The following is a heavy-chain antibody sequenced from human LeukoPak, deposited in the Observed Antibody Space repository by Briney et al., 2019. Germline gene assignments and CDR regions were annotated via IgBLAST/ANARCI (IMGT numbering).Heavy chain of an antibody. CDR3: AKDGHDYGGDSHLFDY. J-gene: IGHJ4*02. D-gene: IGHD4-23*01. CDR1: GFTFSSYG. V-gene: IGHV3-30*18. CDR2: ILNDGSNK. Sequence: GESLRLSCAASGFTFSSYGIHWVRQAPGKGLEWVAVILNDGSNKYYADSVKGRFTISRDNSRNTVNLQMNSLRAEDTAVYYCAKDGHDYGGDSHLFDYWGQGTLVTVS.